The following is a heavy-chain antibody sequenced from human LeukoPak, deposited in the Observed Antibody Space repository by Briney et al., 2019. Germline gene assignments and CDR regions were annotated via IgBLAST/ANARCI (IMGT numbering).Heavy chain of an antibody. V-gene: IGHV4-59*01. J-gene: IGHJ4*02. CDR3: AGGYYDFWSGKDMVRGVIDY. D-gene: IGHD3-3*01. CDR2: IYYSGST. Sequence: PSETLSLTCTVSGESISGFYWNWIRQPPGKGLEWIGYIYYSGSTNYNPSLKSRVTISINTSKNQFSLKLSSVTAADTAVYYCAGGYYDFWSGKDMVRGVIDYWGQGTLVTVSS. CDR1: GESISGFY.